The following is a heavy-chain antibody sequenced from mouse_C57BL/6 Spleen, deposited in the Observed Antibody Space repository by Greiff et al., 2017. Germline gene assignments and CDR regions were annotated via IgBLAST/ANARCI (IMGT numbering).Heavy chain of an antibody. CDR1: GYTFTSYW. CDR3: ARSADQAGKAY. D-gene: IGHD3-2*02. J-gene: IGHJ3*01. CDR2: IDPSDSYT. Sequence: QVQLQQPGAELVMPGASVKLSCKASGYTFTSYWMHWVKQSPGQGLEWIGEIDPSDSYTNYNQKFKGKSTLTVDKSSSTAYMQLSSLTSEDSAVYYCARSADQAGKAYWGQGTLVTVSA. V-gene: IGHV1-69*01.